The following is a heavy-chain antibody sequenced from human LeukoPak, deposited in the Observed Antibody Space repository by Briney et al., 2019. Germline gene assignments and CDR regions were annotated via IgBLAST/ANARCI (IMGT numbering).Heavy chain of an antibody. CDR2: INHSGRT. Sequence: SETLSLTCAVYGGSFSGYYWSWIRQPPGKGLEWIGEINHSGRTNYNPSLKSRVTISVDTSKNQFSLKLSSMTAAATAVYYCASARTSVLHWFAPWGQGTLVTVSS. J-gene: IGHJ5*02. CDR3: ASARTSVLHWFAP. V-gene: IGHV4-34*01. D-gene: IGHD3-10*02. CDR1: GGSFSGYY.